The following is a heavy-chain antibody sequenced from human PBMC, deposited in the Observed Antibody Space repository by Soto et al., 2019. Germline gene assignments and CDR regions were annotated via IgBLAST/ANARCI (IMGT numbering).Heavy chain of an antibody. CDR1: GGTFSSYT. Sequence: QVQLMQSGAEVKKPGSSVKVSCKASGGTFSSYTISWVRQAPGQGLEWMGRIIPILGIANYAQKFQGRVTITADKSTSKAYMELSSLGSEATAVYYCARDYYGSGSEGYYFDYWGQGTLVTVSS. V-gene: IGHV1-69*08. CDR3: ARDYYGSGSEGYYFDY. J-gene: IGHJ4*02. CDR2: IIPILGIA. D-gene: IGHD3-10*01.